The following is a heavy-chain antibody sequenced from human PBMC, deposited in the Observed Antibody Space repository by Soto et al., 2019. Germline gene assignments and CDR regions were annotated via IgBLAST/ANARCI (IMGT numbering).Heavy chain of an antibody. CDR3: ARARRPPRLRSYYYYGMDV. D-gene: IGHD3-16*01. V-gene: IGHV1-2*04. CDR1: GYTFTGYY. CDR2: INPNSGGT. J-gene: IGHJ6*02. Sequence: ASVKVSCKASGYTFTGYYMHWVRQAPGQGLEWMGWINPNSGGTNYAQKFQGWVTMTRDTSISTAYMELSRLRSDDTAVYYCARARRPPRLRSYYYYGMDVWGQGTTVTVSS.